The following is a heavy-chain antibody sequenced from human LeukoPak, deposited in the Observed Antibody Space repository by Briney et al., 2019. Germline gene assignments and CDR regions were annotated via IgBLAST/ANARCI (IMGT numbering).Heavy chain of an antibody. CDR1: GFTFSIFA. V-gene: IGHV3-23*01. Sequence: QPGGSLRLSCAASGFTFSIFAMTWVRQAPGKGLEWVSAISSSGGTTFYADSVKGRFTISRDNSKNTLYLQMNSLRAEDTAVYYCAKGKFEYSTSCPDYWGQGTLVTVSS. CDR2: ISSSGGTT. D-gene: IGHD6-13*01. J-gene: IGHJ4*02. CDR3: AKGKFEYSTSCPDY.